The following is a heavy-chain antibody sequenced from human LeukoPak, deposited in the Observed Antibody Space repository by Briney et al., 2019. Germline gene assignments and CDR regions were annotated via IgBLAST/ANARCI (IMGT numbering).Heavy chain of an antibody. D-gene: IGHD1-26*01. V-gene: IGHV1-69*13. J-gene: IGHJ4*02. CDR3: ARDTSGSYSGYFDY. Sequence: ASVKVSYKASGGTFSSYAISWVRQAPGQGLEWMGGIIPIFGTANYAQKFQGRVTITADESTSTAYMELSSLRSEDTAVYYCARDTSGSYSGYFDYWGQGTLVTVSS. CDR1: GGTFSSYA. CDR2: IIPIFGTA.